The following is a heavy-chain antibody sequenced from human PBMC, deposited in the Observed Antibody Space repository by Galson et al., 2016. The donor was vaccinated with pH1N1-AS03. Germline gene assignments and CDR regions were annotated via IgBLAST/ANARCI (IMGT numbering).Heavy chain of an antibody. CDR2: IRGNAYGGTT. CDR1: GFAVRANT. Sequence: SLRLSCAASGFAVRANTMSWFRQAPGKGLEWVGFIRGNAYGGTTQYAATVKGRFTISRDDSKSFSYLQMNSLKTEDRAVYYCTRETLYYFDYWGQGTLVTVSS. V-gene: IGHV3-49*03. J-gene: IGHJ4*02. CDR3: TRETLYYFDY.